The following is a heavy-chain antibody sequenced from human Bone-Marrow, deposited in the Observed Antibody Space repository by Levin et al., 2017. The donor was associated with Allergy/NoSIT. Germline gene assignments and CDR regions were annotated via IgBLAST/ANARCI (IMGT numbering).Heavy chain of an antibody. CDR3: AKDWGRGYSGFDRPDN. CDR2: IIPNTGAT. D-gene: IGHD5-12*01. CDR1: GFTFTDYY. J-gene: IGHJ4*02. Sequence: KSGESLKISCKTSGFTFTDYYIHWVRQAPGQGLEWMGRIIPNTGATNSAQKFQGRVTMTRDTSITTAFMELSRLQSDDTAVYYCAKDWGRGYSGFDRPDNWGQGTLVTVSS. V-gene: IGHV1-2*06.